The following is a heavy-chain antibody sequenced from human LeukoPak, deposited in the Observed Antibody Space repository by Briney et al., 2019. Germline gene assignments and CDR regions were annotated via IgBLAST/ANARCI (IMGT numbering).Heavy chain of an antibody. CDR3: AKDPFTMVRGVHPYYFYCMDV. V-gene: IGHV3-11*05. CDR2: ISSSSEYT. D-gene: IGHD3-10*01. J-gene: IGHJ6*02. CDR1: GFTFRAYY. Sequence: PVGSLRLSCAASGFTFRAYYMSWVPKAPGKGLECGSDISSSSEYTNYADSVKGRFTISRDNSKNSLYLQVNGLRTEDHALHYSAKDPFTMVRGVHPYYFYCMDVWGQGTTVTVS.